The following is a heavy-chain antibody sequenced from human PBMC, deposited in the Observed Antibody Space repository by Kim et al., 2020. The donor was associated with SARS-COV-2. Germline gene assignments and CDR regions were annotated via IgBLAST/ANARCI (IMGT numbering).Heavy chain of an antibody. Sequence: SVKVSCKASGLTLTTSAVQWVRQARGQRPEWIGWIVGGSGHTDYAQKFQERATITRDMFTNTAHMELSSLRSEDTAVYYCAADRDPQAYYDFWSGYCMDVWGQGTTVTVSS. V-gene: IGHV1-58*01. J-gene: IGHJ6*02. D-gene: IGHD3-3*01. CDR2: IVGGSGHT. CDR1: GLTLTTSA. CDR3: AADRDPQAYYDFWSGYCMDV.